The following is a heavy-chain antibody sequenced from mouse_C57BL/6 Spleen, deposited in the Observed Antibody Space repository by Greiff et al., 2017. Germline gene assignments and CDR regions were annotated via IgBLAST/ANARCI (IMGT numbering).Heavy chain of an antibody. J-gene: IGHJ2*01. CDR3: ARPQLNYFDY. V-gene: IGHV5-6*01. Sequence: EVQRVESGGDLVKPGGSLKLSCAASGFTFSSYGMSWVRQTPDKRLEWVATISSGGSYTYYPDSVKGRFTISRDNAKNTLYLQMSSLKSEDTAMYYCARPQLNYFDYWGQGTTLTVSS. CDR1: GFTFSSYG. CDR2: ISSGGSYT.